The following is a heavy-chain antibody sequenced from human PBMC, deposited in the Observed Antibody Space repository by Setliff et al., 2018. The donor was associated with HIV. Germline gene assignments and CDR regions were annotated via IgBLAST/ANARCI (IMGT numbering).Heavy chain of an antibody. V-gene: IGHV4-4*09. CDR1: GGSISNYY. J-gene: IGHJ6*02. CDR2: TYTSGST. Sequence: SATLSLTCTVSGGSISNYYWSWIRQPPGKGLEWIGYTYTSGSTNYNPSLKSRVTISVDTSKNQFSLKLSSVTAADTAVHYCARTFGDLKHYNYYYTIDVWGQGTTVTVSS. D-gene: IGHD3-10*01. CDR3: ARTFGDLKHYNYYYTIDV.